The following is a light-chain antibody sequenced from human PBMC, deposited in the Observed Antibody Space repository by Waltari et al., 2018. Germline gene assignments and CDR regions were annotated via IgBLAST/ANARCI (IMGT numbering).Light chain of an antibody. CDR3: QQYNAWPPSLT. CDR1: LSVNTD. CDR2: AAS. J-gene: IGKJ4*01. V-gene: IGKV3-15*01. Sequence: EIVMTQSPVTLSVSPGERATLSCRASLSVNTDIAWYQQKPGQAPRPLIYAASSSATGLPARFSGSQSETEFTLTISSLQSEDFAVYYCQQYNAWPPSLTFGGGTKVEIK.